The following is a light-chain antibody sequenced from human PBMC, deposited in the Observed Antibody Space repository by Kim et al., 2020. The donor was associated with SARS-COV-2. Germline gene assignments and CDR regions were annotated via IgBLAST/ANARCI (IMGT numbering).Light chain of an antibody. V-gene: IGLV2-14*03. J-gene: IGLJ1*01. CDR3: SSYTSSDTLRYV. CDR2: DVS. CDR1: SSDVGDYNS. Sequence: LTQPASVSGSPGQSITISCTGTSSDVGDYNSVSWYQQHPGKAPKLMIFDVSHRPSGISNRFSGSKSGNTASLTISGLQAEDEADYYCSSYTSSDTLRYVFGTGTKVTVL.